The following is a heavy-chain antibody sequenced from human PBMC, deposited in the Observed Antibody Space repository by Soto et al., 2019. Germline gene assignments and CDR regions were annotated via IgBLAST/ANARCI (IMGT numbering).Heavy chain of an antibody. Sequence: QLQLQESGPGLVKPSETLSLTCTVSCGSISSSSYWGWIRQPPGKGLEWIGSIYSIGSTYYNPSLKSRVTISVDTSKNQFSLKLSSVTAADTAVYYCRRSSRYSTDVWAQGTTVTVSS. CDR1: CGSISSSSY. CDR2: IYSIGST. V-gene: IGHV4-39*01. CDR3: RRSSRYSTDV. J-gene: IGHJ6*02. D-gene: IGHD6-13*01.